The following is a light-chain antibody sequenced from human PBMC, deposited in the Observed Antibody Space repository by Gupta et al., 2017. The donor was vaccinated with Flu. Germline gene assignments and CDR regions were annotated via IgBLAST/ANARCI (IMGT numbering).Light chain of an antibody. V-gene: IGKV1-39*01. Sequence: DIQMTQSPSSLSASAGDRVTITCRASQSISSYLNWYQQKPGKAPKLLIYAASSLQSGVPSRFSGSGSGTDFTLTISRLQPEDFATYYCQQSHSSPFIFGQGTKLDIK. CDR1: QSISSY. CDR2: AAS. CDR3: QQSHSSPFI. J-gene: IGKJ2*01.